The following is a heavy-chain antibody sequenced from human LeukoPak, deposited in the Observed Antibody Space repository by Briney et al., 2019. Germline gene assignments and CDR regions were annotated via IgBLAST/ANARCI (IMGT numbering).Heavy chain of an antibody. J-gene: IGHJ4*02. V-gene: IGHV1-18*01. CDR3: ARDRGRVDIVVVPAARAFDY. D-gene: IGHD2-2*03. CDR1: GYTFTSYG. CDR2: ISAYNGNT. Sequence: ASVKLSLKASGYTFTSYGISWVRQAPGQGLEWMGWISAYNGNTNYAQKLQGRVTMTTDTSTSTAYMELRSLRSDDTAVYYCARDRGRVDIVVVPAARAFDYWGQGTLVTVSS.